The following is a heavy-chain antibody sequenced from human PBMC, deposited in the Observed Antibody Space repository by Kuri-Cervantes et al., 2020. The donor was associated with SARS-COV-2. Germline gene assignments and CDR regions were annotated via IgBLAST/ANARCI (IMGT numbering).Heavy chain of an antibody. J-gene: IGHJ4*02. V-gene: IGHV3-48*01. D-gene: IGHD3-10*01. Sequence: GGSLRLSCAASGFTFSSYSMNWVRQAPGKGLEWVSYISSSSSTIYYADSVKGRFTISRDNAKNSLYLQMNSLRAEDTAVYYCARDLAFGDLPGGYWGQGTLVTVSS. CDR3: ARDLAFGDLPGGY. CDR1: GFTFSSYS. CDR2: ISSSSSTI.